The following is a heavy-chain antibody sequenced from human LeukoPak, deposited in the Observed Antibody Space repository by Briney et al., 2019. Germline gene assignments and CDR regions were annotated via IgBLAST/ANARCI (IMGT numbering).Heavy chain of an antibody. J-gene: IGHJ5*02. CDR3: ARHVGFTWDSSELDQNNWFDP. Sequence: SETLSLTCTVSGGSISSSSYYWGWIRQPPGKGLEWIGSIYYSGSTYYNPSLKSRVTISVDTSKNQFSLKLSSVTAADTAVYYCARHVGFTWDSSELDQNNWFDPCGQGTLVTVSS. CDR2: IYYSGST. D-gene: IGHD3-22*01. V-gene: IGHV4-39*01. CDR1: GGSISSSSYY.